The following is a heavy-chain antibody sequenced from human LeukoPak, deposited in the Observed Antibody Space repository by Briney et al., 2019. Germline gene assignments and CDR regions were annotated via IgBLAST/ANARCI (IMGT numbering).Heavy chain of an antibody. Sequence: SETLSLTCAVYGGSFSGYYWSWIRQPPGKGLEWIGDINHSGSTNYNPSLKSRVTISVDTSKNQFSLKLSSVTAADTAVYYCARASRYYYDSSGSHGDYWGQGTLVTVSS. V-gene: IGHV4-34*01. D-gene: IGHD3-22*01. CDR2: INHSGST. J-gene: IGHJ4*02. CDR1: GGSFSGYY. CDR3: ARASRYYYDSSGSHGDY.